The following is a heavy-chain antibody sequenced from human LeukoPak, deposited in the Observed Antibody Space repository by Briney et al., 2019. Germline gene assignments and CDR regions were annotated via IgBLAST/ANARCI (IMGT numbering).Heavy chain of an antibody. CDR1: GFNFNSYW. D-gene: IGHD3-10*01. CDR2: IKQDGSDI. Sequence: GGSLRLSCAASGFNFNSYWMSWVRQAPGKGLECVANIKQDGSDIYFVDSVKGRFTISRDNAKNSLYLQMNSLRGEDTAVYYCARARYGSGGYFFDFWGQGTLVSVSS. V-gene: IGHV3-7*04. CDR3: ARARYGSGGYFFDF. J-gene: IGHJ4*02.